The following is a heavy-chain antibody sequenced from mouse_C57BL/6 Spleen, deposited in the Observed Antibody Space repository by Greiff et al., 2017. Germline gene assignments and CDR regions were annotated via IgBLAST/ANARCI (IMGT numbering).Heavy chain of an antibody. CDR2: ISDGGSYT. Sequence: DVKLVESGGGLVKPGGSLKLSCAASGFTFSSYAMSWVRQTPEKRLEWVATISDGGSYTYYPDNVKGRFTISRDNAKNNLYLQMSHLKSEDTAMYYCAREYGNLYYAMDYWGQGTSVTVSS. CDR3: AREYGNLYYAMDY. V-gene: IGHV5-4*01. J-gene: IGHJ4*01. D-gene: IGHD2-10*02. CDR1: GFTFSSYA.